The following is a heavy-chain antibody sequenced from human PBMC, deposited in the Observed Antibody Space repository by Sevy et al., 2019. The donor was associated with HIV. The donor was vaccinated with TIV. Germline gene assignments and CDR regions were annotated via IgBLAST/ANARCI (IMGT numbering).Heavy chain of an antibody. V-gene: IGHV3-73*01. CDR3: TSFYCSSTSCYGY. CDR2: IRSKANSYAT. J-gene: IGHJ4*02. Sequence: GSLRLSCAASGFTFSGSAMHWVRQASGKGLEWVGRIRSKANSYATAYAASVKGRFTISRDDSKNTAYLQMNSLKTEDTAVYYCTSFYCSSTSCYGYWGQGTLVTVSS. CDR1: GFTFSGSA. D-gene: IGHD2-2*01.